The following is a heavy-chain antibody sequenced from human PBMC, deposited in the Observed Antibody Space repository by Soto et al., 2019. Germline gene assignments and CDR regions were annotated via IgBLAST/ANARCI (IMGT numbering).Heavy chain of an antibody. J-gene: IGHJ4*02. CDR2: IWYDGSNK. Sequence: QVQLVESGGGVVQPGRSLRLSCAASGFTFSSYGMHWVRQAPGKGLEGVAVIWYDGSNKYYADSVKGRFTISRDNSKNTLYLQMNSLRAEDTAVYDCARVETERGWNYVDPLAGGQGTLVTVSS. V-gene: IGHV3-33*01. D-gene: IGHD1-7*01. CDR3: ARVETERGWNYVDPLA. CDR1: GFTFSSYG.